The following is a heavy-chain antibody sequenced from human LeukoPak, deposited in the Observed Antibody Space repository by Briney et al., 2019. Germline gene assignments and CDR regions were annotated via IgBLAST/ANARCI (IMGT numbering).Heavy chain of an antibody. V-gene: IGHV4-30-2*01. CDR3: ARDSSSLQNWFDP. Sequence: SQTLSLTCTVSGGSISSGGYYWSWIRQPPGKGLEWIGYIYHSGSTYYNPSLKSRVTISLDTSKRQFSLRLTSVTAADTAVYFCARDSSSLQNWFDPWGQGIQVTVSS. J-gene: IGHJ5*02. D-gene: IGHD2-2*01. CDR2: IYHSGST. CDR1: GGSISSGGYY.